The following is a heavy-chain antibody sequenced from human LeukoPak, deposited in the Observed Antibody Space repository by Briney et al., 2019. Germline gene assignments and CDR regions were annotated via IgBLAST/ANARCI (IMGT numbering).Heavy chain of an antibody. V-gene: IGHV1-3*01. D-gene: IGHD3-10*01. CDR1: GYTFTSYA. CDR2: INAGNGNT. CDR3: ARAWFGELLSWFDP. J-gene: IGHJ5*02. Sequence: ASVKVSCKAPGYTFTSYAMHWVRQAPGQRLEWMGWINAGNGNTKYSQKFQGRVTITRDTSASTAYMELSSLRSEDTAVYYCARAWFGELLSWFDPWGQGTLVTVSS.